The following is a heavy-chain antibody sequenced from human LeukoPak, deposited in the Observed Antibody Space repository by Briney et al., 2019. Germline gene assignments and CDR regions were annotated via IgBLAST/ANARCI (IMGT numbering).Heavy chain of an antibody. J-gene: IGHJ6*03. V-gene: IGHV3-30*02. CDR3: AKNEYSSSSYYMDV. CDR2: IRYDGSNK. Sequence: GGSLRLSCAASGFTFSSYGMHWVRQAPGKGLEWVAFIRYDGSNKYYADSVKGRFTISRDNSKSTLYLQMNSLRAEDTAVYYCAKNEYSSSSYYMDVWGKGTTVTVSS. CDR1: GFTFSSYG. D-gene: IGHD6-6*01.